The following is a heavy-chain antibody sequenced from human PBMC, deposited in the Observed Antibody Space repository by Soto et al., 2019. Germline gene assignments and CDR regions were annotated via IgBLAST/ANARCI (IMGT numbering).Heavy chain of an antibody. D-gene: IGHD2-2*01. Sequence: EVQLVESGGGLVQPGRSLRLSCAASGFTFDDYAMHWVRQAPGKGLEWVSGISWNSGSICYADSVKGRFTISRDNAKNSLYLQMNSLRAEDTALYYCAKDIGIGVVPAALFDYWGQGTLVTVSS. J-gene: IGHJ4*02. CDR2: ISWNSGSI. V-gene: IGHV3-9*01. CDR1: GFTFDDYA. CDR3: AKDIGIGVVPAALFDY.